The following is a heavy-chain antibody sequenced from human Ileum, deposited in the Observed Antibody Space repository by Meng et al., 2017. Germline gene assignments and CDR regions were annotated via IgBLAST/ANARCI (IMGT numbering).Heavy chain of an antibody. Sequence: EVQLLESGGGLVQPGGFLRLSCAASGFTFSSYAMSWVRQAPGKGLEWVGNSTYYADSVKGRFTISRDDSKNTLYLRMNSLRAEDTAVYFCAKNPGYSSGSYYFDYWGQGTLVTVSS. D-gene: IGHD5-18*01. J-gene: IGHJ4*02. V-gene: IGHV3-23*05. CDR1: GFTFSSYA. CDR3: AKNPGYSSGSYYFDY. CDR2: GNST.